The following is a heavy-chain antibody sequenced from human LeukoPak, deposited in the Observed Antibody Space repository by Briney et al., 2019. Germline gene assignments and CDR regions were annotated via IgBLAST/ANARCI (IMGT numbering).Heavy chain of an antibody. V-gene: IGHV1-2*02. CDR3: ARLFNYYDNSGYYQYYFDH. CDR1: GYTFTGYY. D-gene: IGHD3-22*01. CDR2: INPNTGDT. J-gene: IGHJ4*02. Sequence: ASVKVSCKASGYTFTGYYMHWVRQAPGQGLEWMGWINPNTGDTSFAQKFQGRVTLTRDTSISTAYMELSRLKSDDTAVYYCARLFNYYDNSGYYQYYFDHWGQGTLVTVSS.